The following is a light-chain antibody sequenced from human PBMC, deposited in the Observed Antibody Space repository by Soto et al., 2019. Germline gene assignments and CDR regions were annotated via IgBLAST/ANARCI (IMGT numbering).Light chain of an antibody. Sequence: LTQPPSASGTPGHSVSISCSGSSSNIESNTVTWYQHLPGTAPKLVIYSNYDRPSGVPDRFSGSTSGTSASLVIRGLQSEDEADYYCASWDDILNGYVFGGGTKLTVL. CDR1: SSNIESNT. J-gene: IGLJ1*01. V-gene: IGLV1-44*01. CDR2: SNY. CDR3: ASWDDILNGYV.